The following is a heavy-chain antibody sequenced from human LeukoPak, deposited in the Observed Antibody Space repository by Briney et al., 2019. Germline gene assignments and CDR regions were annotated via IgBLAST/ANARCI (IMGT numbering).Heavy chain of an antibody. CDR1: AVCLTPVA. J-gene: IGHJ4*02. V-gene: IGHV3-21*01. CDR2: LSSSTNYI. CDR3: STSRGVSPYDKNVNY. D-gene: IGHD2-21*01. Sequence: PRVSLRLFCTASAVCLTPVAMSVVGQAPGKALDGVSSLSSSTNYIYYANSVTGRFTISRDDAQNSLYLQMNILSAEDTAIYYSSTSRGVSPYDKNVNYWGQGSLVVVSS.